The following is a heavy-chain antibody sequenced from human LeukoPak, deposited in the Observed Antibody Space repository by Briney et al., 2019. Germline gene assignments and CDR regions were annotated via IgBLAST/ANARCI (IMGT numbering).Heavy chain of an antibody. CDR1: GFTFSSYS. V-gene: IGHV3-21*01. D-gene: IGHD5-12*01. J-gene: IGHJ4*02. CDR2: ISSSSSYI. CDR3: ARERESIVATINGQTPYDY. Sequence: GGSLRLSCAASGFTFSSYSMNWVRQAPGKGLEWVSSISSSSSYIYYADSVKGRFTISRDNAKNSLYLQMNSLRAEDTAVYYCARERESIVATINGQTPYDYWGQGTLVTVSS.